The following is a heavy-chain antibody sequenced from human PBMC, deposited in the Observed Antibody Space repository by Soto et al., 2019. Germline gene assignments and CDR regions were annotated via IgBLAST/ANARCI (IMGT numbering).Heavy chain of an antibody. V-gene: IGHV2-26*01. D-gene: IGHD2-2*01. Sequence: SGPTLVNPTETLSLTCTVAGLSLTNGRLGVSWIRQPPGKALEWLAHIFSNDDKSYSTSLKSRLTISKDISRSQVVLTMTNMDPVDSATYYCALIKDCSRTDCYLASFDPWGQGTLVTVSS. CDR2: IFSNDDK. J-gene: IGHJ5*02. CDR1: GLSLTNGRLG. CDR3: ALIKDCSRTDCYLASFDP.